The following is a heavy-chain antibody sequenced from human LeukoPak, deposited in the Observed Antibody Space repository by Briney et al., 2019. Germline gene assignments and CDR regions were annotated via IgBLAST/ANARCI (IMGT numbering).Heavy chain of an antibody. D-gene: IGHD3-22*01. Sequence: GESLKISCKGSGDSFTSHWIGWVLQMPGKGLEWMGVIYPGDSDTKYSPSFQGQVTLSADKSISTAYLQWSSLRASDTAIYYCARGGGRFYYDSSSYGSFDYWGQGTLVTVSS. J-gene: IGHJ4*02. CDR3: ARGGGRFYYDSSSYGSFDY. CDR2: IYPGDSDT. CDR1: GDSFTSHW. V-gene: IGHV5-51*01.